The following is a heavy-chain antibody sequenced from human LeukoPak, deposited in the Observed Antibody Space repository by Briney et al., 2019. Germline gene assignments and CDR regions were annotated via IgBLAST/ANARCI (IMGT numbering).Heavy chain of an antibody. CDR1: GGSFSGYY. Sequence: PSETLSLTCAVYGGSFSGYYWSWIRQPPGKGLEWIGEINHSGSTNYNPSPKSRVTISVDTSKNQFSLKLSSVTAADTAVYYCARGKVVVTYHGMDVWGQGTTVTVSS. CDR3: ARGKVVVTYHGMDV. J-gene: IGHJ6*02. D-gene: IGHD2-21*02. CDR2: INHSGST. V-gene: IGHV4-34*01.